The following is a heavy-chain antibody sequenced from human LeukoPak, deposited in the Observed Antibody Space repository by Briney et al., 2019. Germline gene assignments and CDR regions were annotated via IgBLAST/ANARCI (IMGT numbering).Heavy chain of an antibody. J-gene: IGHJ6*03. D-gene: IGHD6-13*01. CDR2: INPNSGGT. Sequence: GASVKVSCKASGYTFTGYYMHWVRQAPGQGLEWMGWINPNSGGTNYAQKFQGRVTMTRDTSISTAYMELSRLRSDDTAVYYCARVTYSSSWEHLYYYYYYMDVWGKGTTVTVSS. CDR3: ARVTYSSSWEHLYYYYYYMDV. V-gene: IGHV1-2*02. CDR1: GYTFTGYY.